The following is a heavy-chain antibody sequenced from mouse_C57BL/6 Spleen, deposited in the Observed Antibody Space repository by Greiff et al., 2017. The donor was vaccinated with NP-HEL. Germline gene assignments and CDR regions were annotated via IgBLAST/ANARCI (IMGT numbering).Heavy chain of an antibody. CDR1: GYTFTSYG. Sequence: QVQLQQSGAELARPGASVKLSCKASGYTFTSYGISWVKQRTGQGLEWIGEIYPRSGNTYYNEKFKGKATLTADKSSSTAYMELRSLTSEDSAVYFCARRIGYDYDRVLFDYWGQGTTLTVSS. CDR3: ARRIGYDYDRVLFDY. V-gene: IGHV1-81*01. D-gene: IGHD2-4*01. CDR2: IYPRSGNT. J-gene: IGHJ2*01.